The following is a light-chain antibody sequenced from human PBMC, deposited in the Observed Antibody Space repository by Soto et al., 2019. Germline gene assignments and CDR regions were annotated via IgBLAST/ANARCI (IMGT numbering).Light chain of an antibody. CDR3: ATWDSSLSAAV. J-gene: IGLJ2*01. CDR1: ISNIGNNY. Sequence: QSVLTQPPSVSAAPGQTVTLSCSGSISNIGNNYVSWFQQFPGTGPKLLIYDNYKRPSGIPGRFSGSKSGTSATLGITGLQIGDEADYYCATWDSSLSAAVFGGGTKLTVL. CDR2: DNY. V-gene: IGLV1-51*01.